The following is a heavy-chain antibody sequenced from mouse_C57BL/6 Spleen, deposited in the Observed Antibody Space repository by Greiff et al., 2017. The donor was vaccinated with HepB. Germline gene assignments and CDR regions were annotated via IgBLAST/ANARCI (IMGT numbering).Heavy chain of an antibody. CDR1: GYTFTSYW. J-gene: IGHJ1*03. D-gene: IGHD1-1*01. CDR2: IDPNSGGT. CDR3: ACNTCGSSYWYFDV. Sequence: QVQLQQPGAELVKPGASVKLSCKASGYTFTSYWMHWVKQRPGRGLEWIGMIDPNSGGTKYNEKFKSKATLTVDKPSSTGYMQLSSLTSEDSAVSSCACNTCGSSYWYFDVWGTGTTVTVSS. V-gene: IGHV1-72*01.